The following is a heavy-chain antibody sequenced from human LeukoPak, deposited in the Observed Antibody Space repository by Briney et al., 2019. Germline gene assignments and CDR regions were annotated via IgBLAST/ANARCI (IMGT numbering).Heavy chain of an antibody. CDR1: GFSLSDYE. D-gene: IGHD2-21*01. CDR2: INTGSSSI. V-gene: IGHV3-48*03. CDR3: ARETSHCGGDCYDY. J-gene: IGHJ4*02. Sequence: GGSLRLSCTASGFSLSDYEIHWVRQAPGKGLVWVSYINTGSSSIYYADSLKGRFTISRDDAKNSVYLQLNSLRAEDTALYYCARETSHCGGDCYDYWGQGTLVTVSS.